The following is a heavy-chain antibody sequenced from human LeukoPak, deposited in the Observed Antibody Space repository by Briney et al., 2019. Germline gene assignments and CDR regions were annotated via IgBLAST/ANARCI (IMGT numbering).Heavy chain of an antibody. CDR2: ISSSSSTI. V-gene: IGHV3-48*01. Sequence: GGSLRLSCAASGFTFSSYSMNWVRKAPGKGLEWVSYISSSSSTIYYADSVKGRFTISRDNAKNSLYLQMNSLRAEDTAVYYCASGEDYFDYWGQGTLVTVSS. CDR3: ASGEDYFDY. CDR1: GFTFSSYS. J-gene: IGHJ4*02. D-gene: IGHD3-10*01.